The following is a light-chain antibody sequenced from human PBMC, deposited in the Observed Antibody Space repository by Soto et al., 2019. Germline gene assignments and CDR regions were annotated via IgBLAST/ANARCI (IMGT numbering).Light chain of an antibody. V-gene: IGKV1-6*01. J-gene: IGKJ1*01. CDR3: QQYDTYWT. CDR2: AAS. Sequence: AIQVTQSTSSLSASVGDRVTITCRASQDIRSALGWYQQKPGKVPKLLIYAASTLQSGVPSRFSGSGSGTDFTLTISSLQPDDIATYYCQQYDTYWTFGQGSIVDI. CDR1: QDIRSA.